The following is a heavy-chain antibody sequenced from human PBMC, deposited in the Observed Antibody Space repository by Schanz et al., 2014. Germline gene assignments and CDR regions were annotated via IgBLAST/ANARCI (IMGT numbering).Heavy chain of an antibody. CDR3: AKDGRLPYYGTGSDFDY. CDR2: MIGSGSSV. D-gene: IGHD3-22*01. CDR1: GFTFSGYA. V-gene: IGHV3-23*04. Sequence: VQLVESGGGMVQPGGSLRLSCAASGFTFSGYAMSWVRQAPGKGLEWVSRMIGSGSSVFYADSVKGRFTISRDNLKNTVYLQMNSLRAGDTAVYYCAKDGRLPYYGTGSDFDYWGQGTLVAVSS. J-gene: IGHJ4*02.